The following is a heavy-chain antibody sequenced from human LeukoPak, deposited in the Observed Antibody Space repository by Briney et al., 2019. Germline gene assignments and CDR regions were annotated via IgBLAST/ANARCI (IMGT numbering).Heavy chain of an antibody. CDR2: INAYNGNT. Sequence: ASVKVSCKASGYTFTNYGISWVRQAPGQGLEWMGWINAYNGNTKQAEKFLGRVTMTTDTSTSTAYMELRSLRSDDTAVYYCAREGVVRCAFDIWGQGTMVTVSS. V-gene: IGHV1-18*01. J-gene: IGHJ3*02. CDR1: GYTFTNYG. CDR3: AREGVVRCAFDI. D-gene: IGHD3-10*01.